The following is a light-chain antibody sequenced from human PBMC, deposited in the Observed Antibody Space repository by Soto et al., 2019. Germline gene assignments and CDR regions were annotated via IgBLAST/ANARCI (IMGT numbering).Light chain of an antibody. V-gene: IGKV3-20*01. CDR2: GAS. J-gene: IGKJ1*01. Sequence: EIVLTQSPGTLSLSPGERATLSCRASQSVSSNYLAWYQQQRDQAPRLLIYGASSRASGIPTRFSGSGCGRDFTLTISRLEPEDLADYYCQQYDTSPRTFGQGTKVEI. CDR3: QQYDTSPRT. CDR1: QSVSSNY.